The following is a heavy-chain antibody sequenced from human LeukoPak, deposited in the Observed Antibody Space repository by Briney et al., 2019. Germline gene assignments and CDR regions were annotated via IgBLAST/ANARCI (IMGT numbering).Heavy chain of an antibody. D-gene: IGHD2-2*01. CDR1: GGSIRSSSYY. CDR3: ARERDIVVVPAAIYCWFDP. CDR2: IYYSGST. V-gene: IGHV4-39*07. J-gene: IGHJ5*02. Sequence: SETLSLTCTVSGGSIRSSSYYWGWIRQPPGKGLEWIGSIYYSGSTYYNPSLKSRVTISVDTSKNQFSLKLSSVTAADTAGYYCARERDIVVVPAAIYCWFDPWGQGTLVTVSS.